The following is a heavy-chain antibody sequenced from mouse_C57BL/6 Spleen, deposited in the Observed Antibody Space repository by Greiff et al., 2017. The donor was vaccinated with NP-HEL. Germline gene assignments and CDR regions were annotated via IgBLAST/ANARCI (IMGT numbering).Heavy chain of an antibody. CDR2: IDPSDSYT. J-gene: IGHJ2*01. CDR1: GYTFTSYW. V-gene: IGHV1-50*01. Sequence: QVQLQQPGAELVKPGASVKLSCKASGYTFTSYWMQWVKQRPGQGLEWIGEIDPSDSYTNYNQKFKGKATLTVDTSSSTAYMQLSSLTSEDSAVYYCAREGYGRADYWGKGTTLTVSS. CDR3: AREGYGRADY. D-gene: IGHD1-1*01.